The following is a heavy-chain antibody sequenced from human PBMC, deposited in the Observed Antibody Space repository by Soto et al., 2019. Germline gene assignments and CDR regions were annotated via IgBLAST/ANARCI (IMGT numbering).Heavy chain of an antibody. V-gene: IGHV3-7*04. D-gene: IGHD3-22*01. CDR1: GFTFSSCW. CDR2: IKPDGSQK. J-gene: IGHJ3*02. Sequence: GGSLRLSCAASGFTFSSCWMSWVRQAPGKGLEWVANIKPDGSQKWYVDSVKGRFSISRDNAKKSLYLQMNSLRAEDTAVYYCARGDYYDSSGPFSDAFDIWGQGTMVTVSS. CDR3: ARGDYYDSSGPFSDAFDI.